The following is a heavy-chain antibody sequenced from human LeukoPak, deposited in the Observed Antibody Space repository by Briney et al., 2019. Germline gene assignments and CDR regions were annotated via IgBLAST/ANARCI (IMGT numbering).Heavy chain of an antibody. CDR2: ISGSGSST. D-gene: IGHD3-22*01. Sequence: GGSLRLSYAASGFTFSGYAMTWVRQAPGKGLEWVSDISGSGSSTYYADSMKGRFTISRDNSKNTLYLQMNSLRAEDTAVYYCAKDLADSSGYIGAFDIWGQGTMVTVSS. CDR3: AKDLADSSGYIGAFDI. CDR1: GFTFSGYA. V-gene: IGHV3-23*01. J-gene: IGHJ3*02.